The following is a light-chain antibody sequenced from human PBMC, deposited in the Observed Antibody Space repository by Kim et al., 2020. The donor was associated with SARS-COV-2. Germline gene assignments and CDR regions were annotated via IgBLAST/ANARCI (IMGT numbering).Light chain of an antibody. CDR1: QSVRTK. CDR2: GAS. J-gene: IGKJ2*01. V-gene: IGKV3-15*01. CDR3: QQYEEWPPMYT. Sequence: IVLTQSPGTLSVALGERVTLSCRASQSVRTKLAWFQQKPGQAPRRLIYGASTRATDTPARFSGAGSGTEFTLTISSLQSEDCAIYYCQQYEEWPPMYTFGQGTKLEI.